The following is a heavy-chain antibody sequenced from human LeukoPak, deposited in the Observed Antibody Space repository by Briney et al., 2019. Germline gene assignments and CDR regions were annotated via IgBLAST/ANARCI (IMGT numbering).Heavy chain of an antibody. CDR2: INAGNGNT. Sequence: ASVKVSCKASGYTFTSYAMHWVRQAPGQRLEWMGWINAGNGNTKYSQKFQGRVTITRDTSASTAYMELSSLRSEDTAVYYCARDPVGSVSGYFDYWGQGTLVTVSS. V-gene: IGHV1-3*01. D-gene: IGHD1-26*01. CDR1: GYTFTSYA. J-gene: IGHJ4*02. CDR3: ARDPVGSVSGYFDY.